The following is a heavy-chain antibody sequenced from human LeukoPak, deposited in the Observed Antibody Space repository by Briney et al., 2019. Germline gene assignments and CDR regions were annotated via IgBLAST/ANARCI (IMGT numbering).Heavy chain of an antibody. V-gene: IGHV1-69*06. D-gene: IGHD3-10*01. CDR2: IIPFFGTT. CDR1: RSTFINYA. J-gene: IGHJ4*02. Sequence: ASLKVSCKTSRSTFINYAFGAVRQAPGQGVEWMGSIIPFFGTTETAQKLQGRVTITADKSTNTAYMELSSLRSEDTAVYYCARAYYHGSGSYYFLDYWRQGTHVGVPS. CDR3: ARAYYHGSGSYYFLDY.